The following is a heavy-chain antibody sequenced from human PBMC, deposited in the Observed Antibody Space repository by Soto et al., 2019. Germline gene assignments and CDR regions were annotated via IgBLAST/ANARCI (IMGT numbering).Heavy chain of an antibody. CDR1: DGSFSDYC. CDR3: ARGDTAMITYYYFYYGMDV. D-gene: IGHD5-18*01. V-gene: IGHV4-34*01. Sequence: PSETLSLTCAVYDGSFSDYCWSWIRQPPGKGLEWIGDINHSGSTNYNPSLKSRVTISVDTSKNQFSLKLSSVTAADTAVYYCARGDTAMITYYYFYYGMDVWGQGTTVTVSS. J-gene: IGHJ6*02. CDR2: INHSGST.